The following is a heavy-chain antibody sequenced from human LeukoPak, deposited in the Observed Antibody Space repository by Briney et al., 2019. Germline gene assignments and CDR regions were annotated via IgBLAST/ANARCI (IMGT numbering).Heavy chain of an antibody. V-gene: IGHV1-18*01. CDR2: ISAYNGNT. CDR3: ARGYSSSWSQLLFDY. J-gene: IGHJ4*02. Sequence: ASVKVSCKASGYTCTSYGISWVRQAPGQGLEWMGWISAYNGNTNYAQKLQGRVTMTTDTSTSTVYMELSSLRSEDTAVYYCARGYSSSWSQLLFDYWGQGTLVTVSS. CDR1: GYTCTSYG. D-gene: IGHD6-13*01.